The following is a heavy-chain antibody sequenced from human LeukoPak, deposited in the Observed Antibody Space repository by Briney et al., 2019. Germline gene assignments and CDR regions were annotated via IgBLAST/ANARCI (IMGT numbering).Heavy chain of an antibody. CDR1: GFTVSSSD. CDR3: ARHREISSRDFEY. J-gene: IGHJ4*02. D-gene: IGHD1-14*01. V-gene: IGHV3-53*01. CDR2: SYRGGDT. Sequence: GGSLRLSCAISGFTVSSSDMRWVRQAPGKGLEWVSASYRGGDTYYADSVKGRFTISRDNSKDTPYLQMNSLRAEDPAVYYWARHREISSRDFEYWGQGDLVTVSS.